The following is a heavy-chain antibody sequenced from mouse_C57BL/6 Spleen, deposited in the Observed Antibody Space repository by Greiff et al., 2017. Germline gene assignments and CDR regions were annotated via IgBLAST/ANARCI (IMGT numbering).Heavy chain of an antibody. CDR2: IDPSDSET. CDR3: AAYYGSSYGFAY. J-gene: IGHJ3*01. CDR1: GYTFTSYW. V-gene: IGHV1-52*01. D-gene: IGHD1-1*01. Sequence: VQLQQPGAELVRPGSSVKLSCKASGYTFTSYWMHWVKQRPIQGLEWIGNIDPSDSETHYNQKFKDKATLTVDKSSSPAYMQLSSLTSEDSAVYYCAAYYGSSYGFAYWGQGTLVTVSA.